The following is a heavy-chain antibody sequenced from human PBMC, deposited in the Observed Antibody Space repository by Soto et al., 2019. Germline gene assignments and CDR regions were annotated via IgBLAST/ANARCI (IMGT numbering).Heavy chain of an antibody. J-gene: IGHJ6*02. Sequence: GGSLRLSCAASGFSFSNYWMNWVRQAPGKGLEWVSIISGSGDNAYYADSVKGRFTIFRDNSKNTLYLQMHSLRAEDTALYYCAKGRSYYYYYGVDVWGQGTTVTVSS. CDR2: ISGSGDNA. CDR3: AKGRSYYYYYGVDV. CDR1: GFSFSNYW. V-gene: IGHV3-23*01.